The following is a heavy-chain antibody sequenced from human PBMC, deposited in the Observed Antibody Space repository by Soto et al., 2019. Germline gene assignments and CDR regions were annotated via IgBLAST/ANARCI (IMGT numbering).Heavy chain of an antibody. CDR3: ARDPHEFWTSYWFDP. CDR1: GYTYNTYG. D-gene: IGHD3-3*01. J-gene: IGHJ5*02. Sequence: ASVKVSCKTSGYTYNTYGINWVRQAPGQGLELMGWISAYDGKTTYAEKFQGRVTLTTDTSTSTAYMELRSLRSDDTAIYYCARDPHEFWTSYWFDPWGQGTPVTVSS. CDR2: ISAYDGKT. V-gene: IGHV1-18*01.